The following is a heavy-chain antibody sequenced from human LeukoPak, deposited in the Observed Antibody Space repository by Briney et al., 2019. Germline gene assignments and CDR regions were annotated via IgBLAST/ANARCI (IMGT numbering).Heavy chain of an antibody. D-gene: IGHD3-3*01. J-gene: IGHJ5*02. Sequence: PSETLSLTCTVSGGSISSYYWSWIRQPPGKGLEWLGYIYYSGSTNYNPSLKSRVTISVDTSKNQFSLKLSSVTAADTAVYYCARVAVYYDFWSGPANNDWFDPWGQGTLVTVSS. V-gene: IGHV4-59*01. CDR3: ARVAVYYDFWSGPANNDWFDP. CDR2: IYYSGST. CDR1: GGSISSYY.